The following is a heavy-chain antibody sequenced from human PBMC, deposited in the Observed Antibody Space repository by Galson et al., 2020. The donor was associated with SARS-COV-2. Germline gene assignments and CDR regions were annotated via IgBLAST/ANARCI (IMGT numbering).Heavy chain of an antibody. CDR3: ARDGGSYLYY. Sequence: GESLKISCAASGFTFSSYAMHWVRQAPGKGLEWVAVISYDGSNKYYADSVKGRFTISRDNSKNTLYLQMNSLRAEDTAVYYCARDGGSYLYYWGQGTLVTVSS. V-gene: IGHV3-30-3*01. CDR2: ISYDGSNK. D-gene: IGHD1-26*01. CDR1: GFTFSSYA. J-gene: IGHJ4*02.